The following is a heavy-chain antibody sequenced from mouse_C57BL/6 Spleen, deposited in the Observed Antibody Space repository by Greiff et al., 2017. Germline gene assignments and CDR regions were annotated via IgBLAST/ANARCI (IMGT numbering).Heavy chain of an antibody. Sequence: VQLQQSGAELVRPGASVTLSCKASGYTFTDYEMHWVKQTPVHGLEWIGAIDPETGGTAYNQKFKGKAILTADKSSSTAYMERRSLTSEDSAVYYCTRHYYGRNYYAMDYWGQGTSVTVSS. D-gene: IGHD1-1*01. V-gene: IGHV1-15*01. CDR2: IDPETGGT. J-gene: IGHJ4*01. CDR3: TRHYYGRNYYAMDY. CDR1: GYTFTDYE.